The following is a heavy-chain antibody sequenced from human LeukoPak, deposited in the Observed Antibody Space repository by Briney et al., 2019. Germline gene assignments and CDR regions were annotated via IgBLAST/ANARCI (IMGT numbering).Heavy chain of an antibody. D-gene: IGHD3-22*01. Sequence: SSETLSLTCSVSGYSISSGYYWGWIRQSPGKGLEWIGSIYHSGSTYYNPSLKSRVTISVDTSKNQFSLKLSSVTAADTAVYYCARGGAIGDSSGYYLDDAFDIWGQGTMVTVSS. V-gene: IGHV4-38-2*02. CDR2: IYHSGST. CDR1: GYSISSGYY. J-gene: IGHJ3*02. CDR3: ARGGAIGDSSGYYLDDAFDI.